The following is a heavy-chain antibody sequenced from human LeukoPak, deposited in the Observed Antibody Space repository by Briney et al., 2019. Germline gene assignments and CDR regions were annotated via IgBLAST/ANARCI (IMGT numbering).Heavy chain of an antibody. CDR1: GGSISSYY. D-gene: IGHD3-22*01. CDR3: ARDPGYYDSSGYLIYWYFDL. Sequence: KPSETLSLTCTVSGGSISSYYWSWIRQPPGKGLEGIGYIYYSGSTNYNPSLKSRVTISVDTSKNQFSLKLSSVTAADTAVYYCARDPGYYDSSGYLIYWYFDLWGRGTLVTVSS. CDR2: IYYSGST. V-gene: IGHV4-59*01. J-gene: IGHJ2*01.